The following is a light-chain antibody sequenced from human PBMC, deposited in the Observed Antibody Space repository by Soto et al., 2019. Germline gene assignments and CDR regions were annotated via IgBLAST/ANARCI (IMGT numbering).Light chain of an antibody. CDR3: LTWDDNLSVV. V-gene: IGLV1-36*01. Sequence: QSVLTQPPSVSEALRQRVTISCSGSRSNIGKNAVNWYQQLPGEAPRLLIYYNDLRPSRVSDRFSGSKSGTSASLAISGLQSEDEAVYYCLTWDDNLSVVFGGGTKVTVL. CDR2: YND. J-gene: IGLJ2*01. CDR1: RSNIGKNA.